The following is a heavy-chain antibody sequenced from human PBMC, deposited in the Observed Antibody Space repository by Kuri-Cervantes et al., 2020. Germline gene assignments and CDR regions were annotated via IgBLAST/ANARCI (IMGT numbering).Heavy chain of an antibody. CDR1: GSTVEDYA. CDR2: ISWNSGRI. D-gene: IGHD6-25*01. CDR3: ARLAAAEPFDI. Sequence: GGSLRLSCAASGSTVEDYAMHWVRQAPGKGLEWVSGISWNSGRIGYADSVKGRFTISRDNSKNALFLQMNSLRAEDTAVYYCARLAAAEPFDIWGQGTRVTVSS. J-gene: IGHJ3*02. V-gene: IGHV3-9*01.